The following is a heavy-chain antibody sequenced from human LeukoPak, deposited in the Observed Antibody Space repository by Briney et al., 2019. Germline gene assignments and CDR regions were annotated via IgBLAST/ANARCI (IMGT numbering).Heavy chain of an antibody. V-gene: IGHV4-59*01. J-gene: IGHJ6*02. CDR1: GGSISSYY. CDR2: IYYSGST. D-gene: IGHD2-2*01. CDR3: ARDAPYCSSTSCYGHYYYGMDV. Sequence: SETLPLTCTVSGGSISSYYWSWIRQPPGKGLEWIGYIYYSGSTNYNPSLKSRVTISVDTSKNQFSLKLSSVTAADTAVYYCARDAPYCSSTSCYGHYYYGMDVWGQGTTVTVSS.